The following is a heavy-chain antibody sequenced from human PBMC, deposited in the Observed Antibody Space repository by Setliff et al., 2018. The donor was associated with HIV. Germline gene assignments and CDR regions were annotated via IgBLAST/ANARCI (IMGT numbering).Heavy chain of an antibody. V-gene: IGHV4-59*08. Sequence: LSLTCTVSGGSISSYYWSWIRQPPGKGLEWIGYIYYSGSTSYNPSLKSRVTISVDTSKTQFSLKLSSVTAADTAVYYCARGARLLAGYSDRWDYYYMAVWGKGTTVTVSS. J-gene: IGHJ6*03. D-gene: IGHD6-13*01. CDR3: ARGARLLAGYSDRWDYYYMAV. CDR1: GGSISSYY. CDR2: IYYSGST.